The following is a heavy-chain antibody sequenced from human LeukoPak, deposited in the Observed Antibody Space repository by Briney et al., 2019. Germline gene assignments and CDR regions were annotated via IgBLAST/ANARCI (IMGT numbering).Heavy chain of an antibody. CDR2: IYYSGNT. J-gene: IGHJ4*02. CDR1: GDSINTKSYY. D-gene: IGHD5-18*01. Sequence: ALETLSLTCTVSGDSINTKSYYWGWIRQPPGKGLEWIGSIYYSGNTYYNPSLKSRVTLSIDTSKNQFSLRLSSVTAADTAVYYCARHSYGTFDYWGQGTLVTVSS. V-gene: IGHV4-39*01. CDR3: ARHSYGTFDY.